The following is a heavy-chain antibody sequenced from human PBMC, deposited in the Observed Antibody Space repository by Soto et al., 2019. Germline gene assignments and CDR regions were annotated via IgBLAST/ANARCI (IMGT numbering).Heavy chain of an antibody. Sequence: SQTLSLTCGISGDSVFSNNVAWNWIRQSPSRGLEWLGRTYYTSKWYNDYAVSVKSRITINPDTSKNQFSLQLNSLTPDDTAVYYCVRGRNCAFDIWGQGTMVTV. CDR1: GDSVFSNNVA. CDR2: TYYTSKWYN. V-gene: IGHV6-1*01. J-gene: IGHJ3*02. CDR3: VRGRNCAFDI.